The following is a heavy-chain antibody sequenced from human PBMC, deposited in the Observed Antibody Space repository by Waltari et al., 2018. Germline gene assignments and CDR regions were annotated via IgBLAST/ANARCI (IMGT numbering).Heavy chain of an antibody. CDR1: GFTFDDYA. V-gene: IGHV3-30*02. D-gene: IGHD2-15*01. CDR3: ATDTGTPDY. J-gene: IGHJ4*02. CDR2: IRYDGSNK. Sequence: VQLVESGGGLVQPGRSLRLSCAASGFTFDDYAMHWVRQAPGKGLEWVAFIRYDGSNKYYADSVKGRFTISRDNSKNTLYLQMNSLRAEDTAVYYCATDTGTPDYWGQGTLVTVSS.